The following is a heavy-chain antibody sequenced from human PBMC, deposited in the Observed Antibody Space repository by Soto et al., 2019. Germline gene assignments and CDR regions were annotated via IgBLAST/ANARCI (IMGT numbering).Heavy chain of an antibody. CDR3: ARVLNLRDWFDP. V-gene: IGHV3-48*03. CDR2: ISSSGSII. J-gene: IGHJ5*02. CDR1: GFIFSAYE. Sequence: EMQLVESGGGLVQPGGSLRLSCAASGFIFSAYEMNWVRQAPGKGLEWVSYISSSGSIIYYADSVKGRLTISRDNAKNSLYLQMNSLRAEDTAVYYCARVLNLRDWFDPWGQGTLVTVSS.